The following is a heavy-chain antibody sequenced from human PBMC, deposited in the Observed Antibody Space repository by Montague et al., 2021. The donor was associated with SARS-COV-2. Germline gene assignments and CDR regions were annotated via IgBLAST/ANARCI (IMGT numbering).Heavy chain of an antibody. J-gene: IGHJ4*02. Sequence: QSGAEVKKPGESLKISCKGSGYSFTSYWIGWVRQMPGKGLEWMGIIYPGDSDTRYSPSFQGQVTISADKSISTAYPQWSSLKASDTAMYYCARHRRFWVSSFSSSLFFSDYWGQGTLVTVSS. D-gene: IGHD3-10*01. V-gene: IGHV5-51*01. CDR3: ARHRRFWVSSFSSSLFFSDY. CDR1: GYSFTSYW. CDR2: IYPGDSDT.